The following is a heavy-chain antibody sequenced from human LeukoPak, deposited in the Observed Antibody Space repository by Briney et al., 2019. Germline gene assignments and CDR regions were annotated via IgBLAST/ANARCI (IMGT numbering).Heavy chain of an antibody. CDR2: IRHDGSKK. V-gene: IGHV3-30*02. CDR3: AKGSYYGFDDAFDI. Sequence: GGSLRLSCAASGFTFSSYGMHWVRQAPGKGLEWVAFIRHDGSKKYYADSVKGRFTVSRDNSKNTLYLQMNSLKGEDTAVYYCAKGSYYGFDDAFDIWGQGTMVTVSS. CDR1: GFTFSSYG. D-gene: IGHD2/OR15-2a*01. J-gene: IGHJ3*02.